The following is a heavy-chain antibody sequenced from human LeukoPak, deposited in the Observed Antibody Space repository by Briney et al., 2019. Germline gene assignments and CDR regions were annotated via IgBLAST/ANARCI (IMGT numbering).Heavy chain of an antibody. CDR3: ARDRIVGATTHYFDY. CDR2: IYSGGST. V-gene: IGHV3-53*01. CDR1: GFTVSSNY. D-gene: IGHD1-26*01. Sequence: GGSLRLSCAASGFTVSSNYMNWVRQAPGKGLEWVSIIYSGGSTYYADSVKGRFTISRDNSKNTLYLQMNSLRAEDTAVYYCARDRIVGATTHYFDYWGQGTLVTVSS. J-gene: IGHJ4*02.